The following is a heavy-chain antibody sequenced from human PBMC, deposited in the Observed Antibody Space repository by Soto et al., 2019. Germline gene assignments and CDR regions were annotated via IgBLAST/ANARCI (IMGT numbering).Heavy chain of an antibody. D-gene: IGHD3-9*01. Sequence: QVQLVQSGAEVKKPGSSVKVPCKASGGTFSSYAISWVRQAPGQGLEWMGGIIPIFGTANYAQKFQGRVTITADESTSTAYMELSSLRSEDTAVYYCAKGTDRVLRYFDWLPYYGMDVWGQGTTVTVSS. CDR3: AKGTDRVLRYFDWLPYYGMDV. V-gene: IGHV1-69*01. CDR2: IIPIFGTA. CDR1: GGTFSSYA. J-gene: IGHJ6*02.